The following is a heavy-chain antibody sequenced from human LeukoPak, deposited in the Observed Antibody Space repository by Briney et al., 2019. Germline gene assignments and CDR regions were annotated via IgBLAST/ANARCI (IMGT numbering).Heavy chain of an antibody. Sequence: GGSLRLSCAASGFTVSSNHMSWVRQAPGKGLEWVSVIYSGGSTYYADSVKGRFTISRDNSKNTLYLQMSSLRAEDTAVYYCARDLRVTGTMVDYYYGMDVWGQGTTVTVSS. CDR1: GFTVSSNH. V-gene: IGHV3-53*01. D-gene: IGHD1-7*01. J-gene: IGHJ6*02. CDR2: IYSGGST. CDR3: ARDLRVTGTMVDYYYGMDV.